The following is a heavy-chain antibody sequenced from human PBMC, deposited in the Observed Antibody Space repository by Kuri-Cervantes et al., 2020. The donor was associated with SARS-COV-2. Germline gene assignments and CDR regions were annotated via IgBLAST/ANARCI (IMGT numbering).Heavy chain of an antibody. CDR2: IKQDGSEK. V-gene: IGHV3-7*01. D-gene: IGHD5-18*01. CDR3: ARQRDTAMDTASPFDY. CDR1: GYSISSGYY. Sequence: GESLKISCTVSGYSISSGYYWGWIRQPPGKGLEWVANIKQDGSEKYYVDSVKGRFTISRDNAKNSLYLQMNSLRAEDTAVYYCARQRDTAMDTASPFDYWGQGTLVTVSS. J-gene: IGHJ4*02.